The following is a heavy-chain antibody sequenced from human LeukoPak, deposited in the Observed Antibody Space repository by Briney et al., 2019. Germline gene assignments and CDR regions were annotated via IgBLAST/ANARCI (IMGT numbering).Heavy chain of an antibody. Sequence: PSQTLSLTCTVSGGSISSGTYYWSWIRQPAGKGLEWIGRIYSSGSTNYNPSLKSRVTISVDTSKNQFSLKLSSVTAADTAVYYCARRPREAVAGSVDYWGQGTLVTVSS. CDR1: GGSISSGTYY. J-gene: IGHJ4*02. CDR2: IYSSGST. CDR3: ARRPREAVAGSVDY. D-gene: IGHD6-19*01. V-gene: IGHV4-61*02.